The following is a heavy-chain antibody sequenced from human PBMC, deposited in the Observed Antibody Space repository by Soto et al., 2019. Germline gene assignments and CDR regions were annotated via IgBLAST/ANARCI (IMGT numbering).Heavy chain of an antibody. CDR2: FDPEDGET. D-gene: IGHD5-18*01. V-gene: IGHV1-24*01. CDR1: GYTLTELS. Sequence: ASVKVSCKVSGYTLTELSMHWVRQAPGKGLEWMGGFDPEDGETIYAQKFQGRVTMTEDTSTDTAYMELSSLRAEDTALYYCAKAQGGGYTAMADYWGQRTLVTVSS. CDR3: AKAQGGGYTAMADY. J-gene: IGHJ4*02.